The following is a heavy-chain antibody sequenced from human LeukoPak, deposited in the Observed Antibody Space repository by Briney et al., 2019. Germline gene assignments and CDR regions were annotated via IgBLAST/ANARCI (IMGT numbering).Heavy chain of an antibody. CDR2: IYYSGST. D-gene: IGHD5-18*01. CDR1: GGSISSYY. Sequence: PSETLSLTCTVSGGSISSYYWSWIRQPPGKGLEWIGYIYYSGSTNYNPSLKSRVTISVDTSKNQFSLKLSSVTAADTAVYYCASGRGYSYGSHHFDYWGQGTLVTVSS. CDR3: ASGRGYSYGSHHFDY. J-gene: IGHJ4*02. V-gene: IGHV4-59*01.